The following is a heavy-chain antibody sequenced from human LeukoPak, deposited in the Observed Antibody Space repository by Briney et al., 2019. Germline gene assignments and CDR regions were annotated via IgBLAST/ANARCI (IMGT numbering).Heavy chain of an antibody. CDR2: IYYSGSS. D-gene: IGHD6-13*01. V-gene: IGHV4-59*08. CDR1: GGSISSYY. CDR3: ARLMNIAAADY. J-gene: IGHJ4*02. Sequence: SETLSLTCTVSGGSISSYYWSWIRQPPGKGLEWIGYIYYSGSSNYNPSLKSRVTISVDTSKNQFSLKLTSVTAADTAVYDCARLMNIAAADYWGQGTLVTVSS.